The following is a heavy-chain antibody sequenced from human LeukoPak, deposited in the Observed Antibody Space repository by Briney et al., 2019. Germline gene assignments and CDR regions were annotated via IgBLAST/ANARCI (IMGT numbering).Heavy chain of an antibody. CDR3: ATVSGARYYFYYMDV. V-gene: IGHV3-7*01. D-gene: IGHD4/OR15-4a*01. Sequence: GGSLRLSCAASGFIFGTCWMSWVRQAPGKGLEWVANIKQDGSEKYYVDSVKGRFTVSRDNAKNSLYLQMNSLRAEDTAIYYCATVSGARYYFYYMDVWGKGTTVTVSS. CDR1: GFIFGTCW. J-gene: IGHJ6*03. CDR2: IKQDGSEK.